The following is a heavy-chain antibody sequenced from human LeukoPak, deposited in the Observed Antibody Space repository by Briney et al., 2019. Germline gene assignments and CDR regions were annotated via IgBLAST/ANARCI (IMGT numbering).Heavy chain of an antibody. CDR2: IYYSGST. J-gene: IGHJ5*02. D-gene: IGHD3-10*01. CDR1: GGSISSYY. Sequence: SETLSLTCTVPGGSISSYYWSWIRQPPGKGLEWIGYIYYSGSTNYNPSLKSRVTISVDTSKNQFSLKLSSVTAADTAVYYCASGGLIYAGSGSYYNYFAAWGEGTLVTVSS. CDR3: ASGGLIYAGSGSYYNYFAA. V-gene: IGHV4-59*08.